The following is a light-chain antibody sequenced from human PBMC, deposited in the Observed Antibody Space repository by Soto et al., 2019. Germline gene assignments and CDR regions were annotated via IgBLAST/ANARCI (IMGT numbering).Light chain of an antibody. Sequence: EIVRTQSPATLSVSPGERATLSCRASQSVSSNLVWYQQKPGQAPSVLIYGASTRATGVPARFSGSGSGTEFTLTISSLQSEDFAVYYCQQYHNWWTFGQGTKVEIK. CDR3: QQYHNWWT. J-gene: IGKJ1*01. V-gene: IGKV3-15*01. CDR1: QSVSSN. CDR2: GAS.